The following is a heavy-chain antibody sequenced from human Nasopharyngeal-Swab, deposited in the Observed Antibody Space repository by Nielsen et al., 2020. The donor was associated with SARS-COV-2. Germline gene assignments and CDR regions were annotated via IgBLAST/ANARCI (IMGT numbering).Heavy chain of an antibody. D-gene: IGHD3-9*01. CDR1: GCSISSSSYY. V-gene: IGHV4-39*01. Sequence: SETLSLTCTVSGCSISSSSYYWGWIRKPPGKGLEWIGSIYYSGSTYYNPSLKSRVTISVDTSKNQFSLKLSSVTAADTAVYYCARHYDILTGYDYGMDVWGQGTTVTVSS. J-gene: IGHJ6*02. CDR2: IYYSGST. CDR3: ARHYDILTGYDYGMDV.